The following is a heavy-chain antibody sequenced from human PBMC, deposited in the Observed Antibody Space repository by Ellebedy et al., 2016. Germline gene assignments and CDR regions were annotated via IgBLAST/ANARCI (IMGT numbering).Heavy chain of an antibody. CDR2: IYYSGST. CDR1: GGSVSSGSYY. Sequence: SETLSLTCTVSGGSVSSGSYYWSWIRQPPGKGLEWIGYIYYSGSTNYNPSLKSRVTISVDTSKNQFSLKLSSVTAADTAVYYCARSPHYYYYMDVWGKGTTVTVSS. V-gene: IGHV4-61*01. CDR3: ARSPHYYYYMDV. J-gene: IGHJ6*03.